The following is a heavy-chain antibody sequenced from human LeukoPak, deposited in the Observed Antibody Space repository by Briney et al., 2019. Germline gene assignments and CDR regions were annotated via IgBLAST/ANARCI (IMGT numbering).Heavy chain of an antibody. CDR3: VRDPSGWGMDV. CDR1: GFTSSSYD. CDR2: IGKAGDT. Sequence: GGSLRLSCVASGFTSSSYDMPWVRQGTGKGLEWVSDIGKAGDTYYADSVKGRFTISRENAKNSLYLQMNSLRAGDTAVYYCVRDPSGWGMDVWGQGTTVIVSS. J-gene: IGHJ6*02. V-gene: IGHV3-13*01.